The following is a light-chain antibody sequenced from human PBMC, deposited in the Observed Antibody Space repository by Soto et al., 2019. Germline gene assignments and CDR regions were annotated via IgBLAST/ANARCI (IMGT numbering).Light chain of an antibody. J-gene: IGKJ4*01. V-gene: IGKV1-5*03. CDR2: EAS. Sequence: DIQMTQSPSTLSASVGDRVTITCRASQSISTWLAWYQQKPGKAPQLLIYEASSVESWVSSRFNGSGSGTEVALNIISLQPDDSAVYYCQQYIIYPLTFGGGNKVEI. CDR3: QQYIIYPLT. CDR1: QSISTW.